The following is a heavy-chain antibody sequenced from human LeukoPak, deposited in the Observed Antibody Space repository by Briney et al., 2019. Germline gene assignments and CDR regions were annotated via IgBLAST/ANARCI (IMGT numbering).Heavy chain of an antibody. J-gene: IGHJ4*02. CDR2: IIGSGGST. CDR1: GFTFSSYA. V-gene: IGHV3-23*01. CDR3: AKDGSIAVAGTLGY. D-gene: IGHD6-19*01. Sequence: GGSLRLSCAASGFTFSSYAMSWVRQAPRKGLEWVSAIIGSGGSTYYADSVKGRFTISRDNSKNTLYLQMNSLRAEDTAVYYCAKDGSIAVAGTLGYWGQGTLVTVSS.